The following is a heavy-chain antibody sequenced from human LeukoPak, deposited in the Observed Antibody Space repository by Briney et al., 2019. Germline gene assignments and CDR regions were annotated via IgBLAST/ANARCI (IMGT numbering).Heavy chain of an antibody. Sequence: SVKVSCKASGGTFSSYAISWVRQAPGQGLEWMGGIIPIFGTANYAQKFQGRVTITADKSTSTAYMELSSLGSEDTAVYYCALYPYYYDSSGYYYDYWGQGTLVTVSS. D-gene: IGHD3-22*01. CDR3: ALYPYYYDSSGYYYDY. J-gene: IGHJ4*02. CDR1: GGTFSSYA. V-gene: IGHV1-69*06. CDR2: IIPIFGTA.